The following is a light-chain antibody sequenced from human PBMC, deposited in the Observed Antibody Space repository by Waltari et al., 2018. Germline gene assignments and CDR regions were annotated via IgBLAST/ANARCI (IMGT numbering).Light chain of an antibody. CDR2: DVS. J-gene: IGLJ2*01. V-gene: IGLV2-14*03. Sequence: QSALTQPASVSGSPGQSLTISCTGTSSDVGAYNYVSWYQQHPGKVPKLMIYDVSQRPSGICSRFSASKSGNAASLTISGLQFEDEADYSGSSYRSDNTLIFGGGTKLTIL. CDR3: SSYRSDNTLI. CDR1: SSDVGAYNY.